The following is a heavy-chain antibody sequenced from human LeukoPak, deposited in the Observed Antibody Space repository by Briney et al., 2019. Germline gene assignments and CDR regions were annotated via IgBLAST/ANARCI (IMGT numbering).Heavy chain of an antibody. CDR3: AKAASSSWPSYYYGMDV. D-gene: IGHD6-13*01. CDR1: GFIFSSYS. J-gene: IGHJ6*04. CDR2: ITGSGGNT. Sequence: PGGSLRLSCAASGFIFSSYSMSWVRQAPGKGLEWVSVITGSGGNTYYADSVKGRFTISKDNSKNTVYLQMSSLRVDDTAVYYCAKAASSSWPSYYYGMDVWGKGTRVTVSS. V-gene: IGHV3-23*01.